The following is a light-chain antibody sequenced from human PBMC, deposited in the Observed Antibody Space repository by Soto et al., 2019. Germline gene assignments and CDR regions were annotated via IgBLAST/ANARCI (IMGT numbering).Light chain of an antibody. CDR3: CSYAGTYTEV. V-gene: IGLV2-11*01. CDR2: DVT. J-gene: IGLJ2*01. Sequence: QSALTQPASVSGSPGQSITISCTGTSSDVGGYNYVSWYQQHPGKAPKLMIYDVTKRPSGVPDRFSGSKSGNTASLTISGLLAEDEADYYCCSYAGTYTEVFGGGTQLTVL. CDR1: SSDVGGYNY.